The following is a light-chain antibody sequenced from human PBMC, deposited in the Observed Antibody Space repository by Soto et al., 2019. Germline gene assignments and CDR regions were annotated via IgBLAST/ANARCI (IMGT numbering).Light chain of an antibody. V-gene: IGLV3-21*04. CDR1: GIGRKN. CDR2: YDK. CDR3: QVWDSGSDHPV. Sequence: SYELTQSPSMSVAPGETATITCGGSGIGRKNVHWYQQKPGQAPVLLIYYDKDRPSGIPERSSGSNSGNTATLTISEVEAGDEADYDCQVWDSGSDHPVFGGGTKLTVL. J-gene: IGLJ2*01.